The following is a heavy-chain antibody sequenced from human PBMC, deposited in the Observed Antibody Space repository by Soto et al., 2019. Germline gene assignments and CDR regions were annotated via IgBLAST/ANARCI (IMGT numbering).Heavy chain of an antibody. J-gene: IGHJ5*02. CDR2: ISGSGGST. CDR1: GFTFSSYA. CDR3: AKCLREGSYYNWFDP. V-gene: IGHV3-23*01. D-gene: IGHD3-16*01. Sequence: PGGSLRLSCAASGFTFSSYAMSWVRQAPGKGLEWVSAISGSGGSTYYADSVKGRFTISRDNSKNTLYLQMNSLRAENTAVYYCAKCLREGSYYNWFDPWGQGTLVTVSS.